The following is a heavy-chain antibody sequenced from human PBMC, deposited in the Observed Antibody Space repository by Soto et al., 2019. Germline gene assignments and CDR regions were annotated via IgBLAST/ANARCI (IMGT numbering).Heavy chain of an antibody. CDR3: ARGLYDYVWGSFLGYYYGMDV. V-gene: IGHV1-8*01. CDR1: GYTFTSYD. Sequence: QVQLVQSGAEVKKPGASVKVSCKASGYTFTSYDINWVRQATGQGLEWMGWMNPNSGNTGYAQKFQGRVTMTRSTSISTAYMGLSSLRSEDTAVYYCARGLYDYVWGSFLGYYYGMDVWGQGTTVTVSS. CDR2: MNPNSGNT. J-gene: IGHJ6*02. D-gene: IGHD3-16*01.